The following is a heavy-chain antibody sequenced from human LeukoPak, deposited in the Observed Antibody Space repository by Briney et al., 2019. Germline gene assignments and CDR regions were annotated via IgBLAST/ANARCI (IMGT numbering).Heavy chain of an antibody. CDR2: ISGSGGST. CDR1: GFTFSSYA. CDR3: AKDIWKTTVTIGYFDY. D-gene: IGHD4-17*01. V-gene: IGHV3-23*01. J-gene: IGHJ4*02. Sequence: GGSLRLSCAASGFTFSSYAMSWVRQAPGKGLEWVSAISGSGGSTYYADSVKGRFTISRGNSKNTLYLQMNSLRAEDTAVYYCAKDIWKTTVTIGYFDYWGQGTLVTVSS.